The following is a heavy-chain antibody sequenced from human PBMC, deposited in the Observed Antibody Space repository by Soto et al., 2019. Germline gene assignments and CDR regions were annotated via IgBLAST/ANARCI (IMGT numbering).Heavy chain of an antibody. Sequence: HPGGSLRLSCAASGFTFSSYAMSWVRQAPGKGLEWVSAISGSGGSTYYVDSVKGRFTNSRDNSKNTLYLQMNSLRAEDTAVYYCAKTLAPLPEPSSGYDYWGQGTLVTVSS. D-gene: IGHD3-22*01. CDR1: GFTFSSYA. V-gene: IGHV3-23*01. CDR2: ISGSGGST. J-gene: IGHJ4*02. CDR3: AKTLAPLPEPSSGYDY.